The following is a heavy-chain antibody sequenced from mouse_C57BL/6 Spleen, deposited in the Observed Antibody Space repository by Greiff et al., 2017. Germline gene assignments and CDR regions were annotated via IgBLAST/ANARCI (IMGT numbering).Heavy chain of an antibody. CDR2: ISDGGSYT. D-gene: IGHD2-4*01. V-gene: IGHV5-4*01. CDR3: ARDVDDYAGFAY. Sequence: EVMLVESGGGLVKPGGSLKLSCAASGFTFSSYAMSWVRQTPEKRLEWVATISDGGSYTYSPDHVKGRFTISRDNAKNNLYLQMSHLKSEDTAMYYGARDVDDYAGFAYWGQGTLVTVSA. J-gene: IGHJ3*01. CDR1: GFTFSSYA.